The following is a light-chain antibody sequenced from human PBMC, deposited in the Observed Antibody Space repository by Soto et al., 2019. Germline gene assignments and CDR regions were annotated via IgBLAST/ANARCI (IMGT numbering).Light chain of an antibody. CDR3: QQHSNWPIT. V-gene: IGKV3D-20*02. CDR2: GAS. J-gene: IGKJ5*01. CDR1: QNFGSNY. Sequence: IVLTQFPDTRALSPGERATLSCRASQNFGSNYLAWYQQKRGQAPRFFIYGASSRPTDIPARFSGSGSGTDGTITISSLEHEDCSLYYCQQHSNWPITFGQGTRLEI.